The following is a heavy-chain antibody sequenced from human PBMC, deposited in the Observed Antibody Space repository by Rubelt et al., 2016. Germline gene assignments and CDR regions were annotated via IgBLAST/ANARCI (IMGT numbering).Heavy chain of an antibody. V-gene: IGHV3-66*01. J-gene: IGHJ1*01. CDR1: GFTVSSNH. Sequence: EVQLVESGGGLVQPGGSLRLSCAASGFTVSSNHMSWVRQAPGKGLDCISVIDAGGRTYYSDSVKCRFTISRDNAKNSLYLKMNRLRAEDTAVYYCAGDRAGYFQHWGQGTLVTVSS. CDR2: IDAGGRT. CDR3: AGDRAGYFQH.